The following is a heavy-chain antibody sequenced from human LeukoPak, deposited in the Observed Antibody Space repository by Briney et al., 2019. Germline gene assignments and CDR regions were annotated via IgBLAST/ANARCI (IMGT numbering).Heavy chain of an antibody. CDR3: ARAQGYLDL. V-gene: IGHV6-1*01. Sequence: SQTLSLTCAISGDSVSSNSASWNWVRQSPSGGLEWLGRTYYRSKWYNEYAVSVKSRLTINPDTSKNQFSLQLNSVTPDDTAVYYCARAQGYLDLWGRGTLVTVSS. CDR1: GDSVSSNSAS. CDR2: TYYRSKWYN. J-gene: IGHJ2*01.